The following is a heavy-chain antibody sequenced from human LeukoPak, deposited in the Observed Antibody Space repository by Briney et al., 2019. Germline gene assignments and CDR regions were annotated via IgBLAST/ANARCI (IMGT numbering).Heavy chain of an antibody. CDR2: IIPIFGTA. CDR1: GGTFSSYA. J-gene: IGHJ6*02. D-gene: IGHD1-1*01. V-gene: IGHV1-69*13. Sequence: SVKVSCKASGGTFSSYAISWVRQAPGQGLEWMGGIIPIFGTANYAQKFQGRVTITADESTSTAYMELSSLRSEDTAVYYCAVAGIEVERVYYYYYGMDVWGQGTTVTVSS. CDR3: AVAGIEVERVYYYYYGMDV.